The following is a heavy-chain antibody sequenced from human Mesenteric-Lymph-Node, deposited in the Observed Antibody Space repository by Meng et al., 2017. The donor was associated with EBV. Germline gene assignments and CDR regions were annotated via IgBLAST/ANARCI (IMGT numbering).Heavy chain of an antibody. Sequence: QVQLQESGPGLVKPPETLSLTCTVSGGSVSSGSYYWTWIRQPPGKGLEWIGEIFHRGDTNYNPSLQSRVTMSVDKSKNHFSLRLTSVTAADTAVYYCARASILMVAGHDWGQGTLVTVSS. J-gene: IGHJ4*02. V-gene: IGHV4-61*03. CDR2: IFHRGDT. CDR3: ARASILMVAGHD. CDR1: GGSVSSGSYY. D-gene: IGHD3-10*01.